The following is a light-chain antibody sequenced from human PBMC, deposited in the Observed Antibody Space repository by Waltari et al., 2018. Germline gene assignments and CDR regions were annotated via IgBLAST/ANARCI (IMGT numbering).Light chain of an antibody. CDR1: SLHIGYNF. V-gene: IGLV1-47*01. CDR2: RND. CDR3: AAWDGSVSAHVV. Sequence: QSVLTQPPSAPGLPGQRVIISCSAPSLHIGYNFLFRFPQNPGAAPKLLIYRNDQRPSGVPDRFSGSKSGTSASLAISGLRSEDEGDYYCAAWDGSVSAHVVFGGGTSVTVL. J-gene: IGLJ2*01.